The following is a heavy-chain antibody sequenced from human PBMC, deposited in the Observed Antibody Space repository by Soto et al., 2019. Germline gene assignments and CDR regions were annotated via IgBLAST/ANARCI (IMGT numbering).Heavy chain of an antibody. D-gene: IGHD3-10*01. CDR2: AYYGSKWYK. J-gene: IGHJ3*01. V-gene: IGHV6-1*01. Sequence: SQTLSLTCAISGDSVSSNSAAWNWIRQSPSRGLEWLGRAYYGSKWYKDYAASVKSRISINPDTSKNQFSLQLNSVTPEDTAMYYCAKESEGTFEVWGQGTMVTVSS. CDR1: GDSVSSNSAA. CDR3: AKESEGTFEV.